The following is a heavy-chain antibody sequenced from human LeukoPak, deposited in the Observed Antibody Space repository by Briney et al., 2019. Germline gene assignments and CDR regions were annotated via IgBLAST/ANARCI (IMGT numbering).Heavy chain of an antibody. J-gene: IGHJ5*02. CDR3: ARGEARYGSGSYSGNWFDP. CDR1: GYTFTSYD. V-gene: IGHV1-8*03. Sequence: ASVKVSCKTSGYTFTSYDINWVRQAAGQGLEWMGWVNPNSGNTGYAQKFQGRVTITRNTSISTAYMEPSSLRSEDTAVYYCARGEARYGSGSYSGNWFDPWGQGTLVTVSS. CDR2: VNPNSGNT. D-gene: IGHD3-10*01.